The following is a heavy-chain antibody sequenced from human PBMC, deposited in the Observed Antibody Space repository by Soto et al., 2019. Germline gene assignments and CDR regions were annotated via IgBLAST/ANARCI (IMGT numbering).Heavy chain of an antibody. D-gene: IGHD2-15*01. Sequence: ASVKVSCKASGYTFTGYYMHWVRQAPGQGLEWMGWINPNSGGTNYAQKFQGWVTMTRDTSISTAYMELSRLRSDDTAVYYCAREASCSGCSCPTPGPYWFDPWGQGTLVTVSS. V-gene: IGHV1-2*04. CDR1: GYTFTGYY. CDR3: AREASCSGCSCPTPGPYWFDP. J-gene: IGHJ5*02. CDR2: INPNSGGT.